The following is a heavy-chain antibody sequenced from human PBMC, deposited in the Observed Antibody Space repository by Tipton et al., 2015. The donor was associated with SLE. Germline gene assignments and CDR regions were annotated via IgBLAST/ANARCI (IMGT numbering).Heavy chain of an antibody. D-gene: IGHD3-10*01. CDR2: INHSGST. V-gene: IGHV4-34*01. J-gene: IGHJ3*02. CDR3: ATGSGYYYAAGDAFDI. CDR1: GGSFSGYY. Sequence: TLSLTCAVYGGSFSGYYWSWIRQPPGKGLEWIGEINHSGSTNYNPSLNIRVPISGDTSKNQFSLKLSSVTAADTAVYYCATGSGYYYAAGDAFDIWGQGRMVTVSS.